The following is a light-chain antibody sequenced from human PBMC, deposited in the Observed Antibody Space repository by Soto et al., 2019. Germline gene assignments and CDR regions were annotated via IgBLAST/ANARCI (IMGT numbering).Light chain of an antibody. CDR2: RSY. J-gene: IGLJ1*01. CDR3: AAWDDSLSANYV. V-gene: IGLV1-47*01. CDR1: SSNIGSNY. Sequence: QSVLTQPPSASGTPGQRVTISCSGSSSNIGSNYVYWYQQLPGTAPKLLIYRSYQRPSGVPDRFSGSKSGTSASLAISGLRSEDAADYYCAAWDDSLSANYVFGTGTKLTVL.